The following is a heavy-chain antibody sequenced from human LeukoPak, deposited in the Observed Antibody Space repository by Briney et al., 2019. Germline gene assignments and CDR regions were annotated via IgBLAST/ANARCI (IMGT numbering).Heavy chain of an antibody. Sequence: GGSLRLSCASSGFTFSSYGMTWVRQAPGKGLEWVAVISYDGSNKYYADSVKGRFTISRDNSKNTLYLQMNSLRAEDTAVYYCAKDNYYGSGSLNYWGQGTLVTVSS. CDR2: ISYDGSNK. CDR3: AKDNYYGSGSLNY. D-gene: IGHD3-10*01. J-gene: IGHJ4*02. V-gene: IGHV3-30*18. CDR1: GFTFSSYG.